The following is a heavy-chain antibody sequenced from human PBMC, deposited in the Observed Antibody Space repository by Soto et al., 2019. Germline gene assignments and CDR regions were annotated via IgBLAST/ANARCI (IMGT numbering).Heavy chain of an antibody. CDR1: GFTFGDFW. D-gene: IGHD1-1*01. Sequence: EVQLVESGGGLVQPGGSLRLSCTVSGFTFGDFWMTWVRQAPGKGLEWVANMNQNGSEKYYVYSLRGRFSISRDNANNSLFLHMNSLSAEDTALYYCASQRISYAMDVWGQGTTVTVSS. J-gene: IGHJ6*02. CDR3: ASQRISYAMDV. V-gene: IGHV3-7*05. CDR2: MNQNGSEK.